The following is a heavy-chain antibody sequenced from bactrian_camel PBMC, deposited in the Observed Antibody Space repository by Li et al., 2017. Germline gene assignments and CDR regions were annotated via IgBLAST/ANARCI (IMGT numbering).Heavy chain of an antibody. Sequence: HVQLVESGGGSVQAGGSLVLSCSASEDTSGHCMGWFRQVPGKAREAVASSYPGAGPERDTFIADSVKGRFTISLDSAKTTVFLQMNSLTPEDTATYYCAAELYSGSWCYDVPARRPISTPWRGQGTQVTVS. CDR1: EDTSGHC. CDR2: SYPGAGPERDT. J-gene: IGHJ4*01. D-gene: IGHD3*01. V-gene: IGHV3S45*01. CDR3: AAELYSGSWCYDVPARRPISTPW.